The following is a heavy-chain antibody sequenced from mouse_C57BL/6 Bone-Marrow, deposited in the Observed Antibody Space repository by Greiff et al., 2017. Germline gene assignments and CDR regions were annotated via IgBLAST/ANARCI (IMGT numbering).Heavy chain of an antibody. CDR2: INPSTGGT. Sequence: EVHLVESGPELVKPGASVKISCKASGYSFTGYYMNWVKQSPEKSLEWIGEINPSTGGTTYNQKFKAKATLTVDKSSSTAYMQRKSLTSEDSAVYYCARLRAWFAYWGQGTLVTVSA. J-gene: IGHJ3*01. D-gene: IGHD1-1*01. CDR3: ARLRAWFAY. V-gene: IGHV1-42*01. CDR1: GYSFTGYY.